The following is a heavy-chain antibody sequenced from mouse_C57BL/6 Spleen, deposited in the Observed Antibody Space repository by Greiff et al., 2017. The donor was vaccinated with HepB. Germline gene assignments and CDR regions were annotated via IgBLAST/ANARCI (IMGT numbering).Heavy chain of an antibody. CDR1: GYTFTSYW. CDR2: IYPGSGST. J-gene: IGHJ3*01. D-gene: IGHD2-3*01. V-gene: IGHV1-55*01. CDR3: ARKDGYYVWFAY. Sequence: VQRVESGAELVKPGASVKMSCKASGYTFTSYWITWVKQRPGQGLEWIGDIYPGSGSTNYNEKFKSKATLTVDTSSSTAYMQLSSLTSEDSAVYYCARKDGYYVWFAYWGQGTLVTVSA.